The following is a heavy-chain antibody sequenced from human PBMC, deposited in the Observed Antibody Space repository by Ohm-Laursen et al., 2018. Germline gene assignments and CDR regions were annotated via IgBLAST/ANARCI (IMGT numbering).Heavy chain of an antibody. CDR3: AREAYDSSGYLFDY. CDR1: GYTFTAYH. V-gene: IGHV1-2*02. Sequence: GASVKVSCKASGYTFTAYHMHWVRQAPGQGLEWMGWINPNSGGTNYAQKFQGRVTMTRDTSISTAYMELSRLRSDDTAVYYCAREAYDSSGYLFDYWGQGTLVTVSS. J-gene: IGHJ4*02. CDR2: INPNSGGT. D-gene: IGHD3-22*01.